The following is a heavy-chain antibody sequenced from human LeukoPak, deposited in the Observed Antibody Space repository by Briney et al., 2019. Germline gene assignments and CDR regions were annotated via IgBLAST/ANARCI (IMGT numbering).Heavy chain of an antibody. D-gene: IGHD6-19*01. Sequence: PSETLSLTCAVSGYSISSGYYWGWIRQPPGKGPEWIGSIHHSGSTYYNPSLKSRVTISVDTSKNQFSLKLSSVTAADTAVYYCASYYSSGSFDYWGQGTLVTVSS. CDR2: IHHSGST. CDR3: ASYYSSGSFDY. J-gene: IGHJ4*02. CDR1: GYSISSGYY. V-gene: IGHV4-38-2*01.